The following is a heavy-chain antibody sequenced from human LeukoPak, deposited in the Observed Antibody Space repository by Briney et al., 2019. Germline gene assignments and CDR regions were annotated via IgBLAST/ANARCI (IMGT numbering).Heavy chain of an antibody. J-gene: IGHJ6*04. D-gene: IGHD2-2*01. CDR3: ARSYCSSTSCPLDYYYYGMDV. CDR1: GGTFSSYA. Sequence: GASVKVSCKASGGTFSSYAISWVRQAPGQGLEWMGGIIPIFGTANYAQKFQGRVTITADESTSTAYMELSSLRSEDTAVYYCARSYCSSTSCPLDYYYYGMDVWGKGPTVPVSS. V-gene: IGHV1-69*13. CDR2: IIPIFGTA.